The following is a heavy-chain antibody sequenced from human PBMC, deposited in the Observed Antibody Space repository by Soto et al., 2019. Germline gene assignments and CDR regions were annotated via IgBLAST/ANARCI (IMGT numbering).Heavy chain of an antibody. CDR1: GGSFSGYY. V-gene: IGHV4-34*01. Sequence: SETLSLTCAVYGGSFSGYYWSWIRQPPGKGLEWIGEINHSGSTNYNPSLKSRVTISVDTSKNQFSLKLSSVTAADTAVYYCARGSLGGDGGWFDPWGQGTLVTVSS. CDR3: ARGSLGGDGGWFDP. CDR2: INHSGST. J-gene: IGHJ5*02. D-gene: IGHD4-17*01.